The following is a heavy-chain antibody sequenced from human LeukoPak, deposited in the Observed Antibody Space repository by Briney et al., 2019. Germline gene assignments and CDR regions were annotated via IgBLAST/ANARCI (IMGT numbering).Heavy chain of an antibody. V-gene: IGHV3-30-3*01. CDR3: ARDGVRYFDWLVGGYFGY. D-gene: IGHD3-9*01. J-gene: IGHJ4*02. Sequence: GRSLRLSCAASGFTFSSYAMHWVRQAPGKGLEWVAVISYDGSNKYYADSVKGRFTISRDNSKNTLYLQMNSLRAEDTAVYYCARDGVRYFDWLVGGYFGYWGQGTLVTVSS. CDR2: ISYDGSNK. CDR1: GFTFSSYA.